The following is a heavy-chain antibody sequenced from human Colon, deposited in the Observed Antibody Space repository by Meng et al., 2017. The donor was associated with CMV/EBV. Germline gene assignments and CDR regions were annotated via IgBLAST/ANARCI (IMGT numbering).Heavy chain of an antibody. CDR3: ARATKASCWEVLDY. CDR2: INRSGST. V-gene: IGHV4-34*01. J-gene: IGHJ4*01. D-gene: IGHD2-2*01. Sequence: QVQLQQWGAGLLKPSEXLSLTGAVYGGSFSGYYWTWIRQTPGKGLEWIGEINRSGSTDYNPSLKSRVTISVDTSKNQFSLKLNSVTAADTAVYYCARATKASCWEVLDYWGHRTLVTVSS. CDR1: GGSFSGYY.